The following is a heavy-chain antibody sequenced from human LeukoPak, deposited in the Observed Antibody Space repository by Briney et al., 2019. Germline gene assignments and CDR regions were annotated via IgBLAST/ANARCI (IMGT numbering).Heavy chain of an antibody. CDR2: INPSGGST. D-gene: IGHD3-10*01. Sequence: ASVKVSCKASGYTFTSYYMHWVRQAPGQGLEWMGIINPSGGSTSYAQKFQGRVTMTRDTSTSTVYMELSSLRSEDMAVYYCARGGGGEYYYGSGSYLGKGYNWFDPWGQGTLVTVSS. J-gene: IGHJ5*02. CDR3: ARGGGGEYYYGSGSYLGKGYNWFDP. CDR1: GYTFTSYY. V-gene: IGHV1-46*01.